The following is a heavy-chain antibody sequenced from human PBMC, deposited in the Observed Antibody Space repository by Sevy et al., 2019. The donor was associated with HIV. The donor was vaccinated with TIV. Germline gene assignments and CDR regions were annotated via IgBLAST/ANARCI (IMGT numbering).Heavy chain of an antibody. D-gene: IGHD3-16*01. CDR3: ARDRDITFGGGYAFDI. Sequence: ASVKVSCKASGGTFGTYTINWLRQAPGQGLEWMGGIIPVFRKSNYAQKFQGRLTIIADESTTTAYMELSSLLSEDSALYYCARDRDITFGGGYAFDIWGQVTMVTVSS. CDR2: IIPVFRKS. CDR1: GGTFGTYT. V-gene: IGHV1-69*13. J-gene: IGHJ3*02.